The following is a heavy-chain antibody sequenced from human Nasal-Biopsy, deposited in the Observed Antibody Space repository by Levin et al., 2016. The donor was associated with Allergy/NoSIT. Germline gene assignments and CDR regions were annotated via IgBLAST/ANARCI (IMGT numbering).Heavy chain of an antibody. CDR3: ARETLSYSYDSRGYRRGEYFDL. CDR2: IKQDGIEK. J-gene: IGHJ2*01. CDR1: GFIFSNYW. Sequence: LSLTCAASGFIFSNYWASWVRQAPGKGLEWVASIKQDGIEKYYVDSVKGRFTTSRDNGKNSLYLQMNSLRAEDTAVYYCARETLSYSYDSRGYRRGEYFDLWGRGSLVTVSS. D-gene: IGHD3-22*01. V-gene: IGHV3-7*04.